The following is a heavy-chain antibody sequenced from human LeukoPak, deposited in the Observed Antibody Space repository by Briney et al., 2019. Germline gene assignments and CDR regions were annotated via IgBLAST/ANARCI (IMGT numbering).Heavy chain of an antibody. J-gene: IGHJ4*02. D-gene: IGHD3-10*01. Sequence: GGSLRLSCAASGFTVSSNYMNWVRQAPGQGLEWVSVINSGGSTHYADSVKGRFTISRDNSKNTLYLQMNSLRAEDTAVYYCARDLYYYGSGSDNFLYYWGRGTLVTASS. V-gene: IGHV3-53*01. CDR1: GFTVSSNY. CDR3: ARDLYYYGSGSDNFLYY. CDR2: INSGGST.